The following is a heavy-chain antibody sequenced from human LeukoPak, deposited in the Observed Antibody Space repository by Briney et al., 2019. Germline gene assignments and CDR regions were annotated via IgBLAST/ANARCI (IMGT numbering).Heavy chain of an antibody. Sequence: ASVKVSCKASGYTFTSYGTSWVRQAPGQGLEWMGWISAYNGNTNYAQKLQGRVTMTTDTSTSTAYMELRSLRSDDTAVYYCARDSLWFGELHHDYWGQGTLVTVSS. CDR2: ISAYNGNT. D-gene: IGHD3-10*01. J-gene: IGHJ4*02. CDR1: GYTFTSYG. CDR3: ARDSLWFGELHHDY. V-gene: IGHV1-18*04.